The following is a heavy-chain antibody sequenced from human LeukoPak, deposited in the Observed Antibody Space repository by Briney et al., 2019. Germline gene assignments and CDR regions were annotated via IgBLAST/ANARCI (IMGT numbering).Heavy chain of an antibody. Sequence: PGGSLRLSCSASGFTLRNYGMSWVRQAPRKGLEWVSAISSDGRNTHYADSVKGRFTISRDNSKDTVYLQMNSLRAEDTAVYHCATQLWDGDYWGQGTLVTVSS. J-gene: IGHJ4*02. V-gene: IGHV3-23*01. D-gene: IGHD3-10*01. CDR2: ISSDGRNT. CDR1: GFTLRNYG. CDR3: ATQLWDGDY.